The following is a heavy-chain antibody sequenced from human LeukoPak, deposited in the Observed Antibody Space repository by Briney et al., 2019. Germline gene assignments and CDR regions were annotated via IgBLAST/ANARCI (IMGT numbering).Heavy chain of an antibody. D-gene: IGHD6-19*01. CDR1: GFTFSRYG. CDR2: VSYDGSER. Sequence: PGGSLRLSCAASGFTFSRYGMHWVRQAPGKGLEWVAVVSYDGSERYYADSVKGRFTISRDNSKNTLYLQMNSLRAEDTAVYYCAKDTTGYSSGWFLYWGQGTLVTVSS. CDR3: AKDTTGYSSGWFLY. V-gene: IGHV3-30*18. J-gene: IGHJ4*02.